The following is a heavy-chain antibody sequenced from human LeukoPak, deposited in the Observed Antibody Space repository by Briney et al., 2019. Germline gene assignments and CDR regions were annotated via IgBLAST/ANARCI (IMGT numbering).Heavy chain of an antibody. J-gene: IGHJ4*02. D-gene: IGHD2-21*02. V-gene: IGHV3-21*01. CDR2: ISSSSYI. Sequence: KPGESLRLSCAASGFTFSSYSMNWVRQAPGKGLEWVSSISSSSYIYYADSVKGRFTISRDNAKNSLYLQMNSLRAEDTAVYYCARDSRDCGGDCYSDYWGQGTLVTVSS. CDR1: GFTFSSYS. CDR3: ARDSRDCGGDCYSDY.